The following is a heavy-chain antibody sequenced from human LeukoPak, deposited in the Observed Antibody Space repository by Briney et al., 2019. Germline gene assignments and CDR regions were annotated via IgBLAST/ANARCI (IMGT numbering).Heavy chain of an antibody. Sequence: SSETLSLTCTVSGGSISSYYWSWIRQPPGKGLEWIGYIYYSGSTNYNPSLKSRVTISVDTSKNQFSLKLSSVTAADTAVYCCARDSSSWTHYYYYGMDVWGQGTTVTVSS. CDR2: IYYSGST. V-gene: IGHV4-59*01. D-gene: IGHD6-13*01. CDR3: ARDSSSWTHYYYYGMDV. CDR1: GGSISSYY. J-gene: IGHJ6*02.